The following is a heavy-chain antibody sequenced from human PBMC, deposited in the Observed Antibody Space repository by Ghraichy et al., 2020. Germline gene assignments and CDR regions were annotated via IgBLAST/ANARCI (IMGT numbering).Heavy chain of an antibody. J-gene: IGHJ4*02. D-gene: IGHD6-13*01. CDR3: ARRGHYSSSRSGSGGDFDY. V-gene: IGHV3-7*01. Sequence: GGSLRLSCAASGFTFSSYWMSWVRQAPGKGLEWVANIKEDGSEKYYVDSVKGRFTISRDNAKNSLYLQMNSLRGEDTAIYYCARRGHYSSSRSGSGGDFDYWGQGTLVTVSS. CDR2: IKEDGSEK. CDR1: GFTFSSYW.